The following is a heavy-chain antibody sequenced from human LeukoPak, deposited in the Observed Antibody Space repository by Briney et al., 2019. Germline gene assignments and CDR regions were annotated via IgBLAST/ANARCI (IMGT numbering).Heavy chain of an antibody. Sequence: GGSLRLSCAASGFTFSSYAMSWVRQAPGKGLEWVSAISGSGGSTYYADSVKGRFTISRDNSKDTLYLQMNSLRAEDTAVYYCAKGKRKWLVTDFDYWGQGTLVTVSS. CDR3: AKGKRKWLVTDFDY. V-gene: IGHV3-23*01. CDR1: GFTFSSYA. D-gene: IGHD6-19*01. CDR2: ISGSGGST. J-gene: IGHJ4*02.